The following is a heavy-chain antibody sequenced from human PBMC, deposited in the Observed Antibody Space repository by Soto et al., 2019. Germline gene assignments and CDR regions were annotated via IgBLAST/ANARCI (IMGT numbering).Heavy chain of an antibody. CDR3: ARENSVQTWLHHFDH. CDR2: ISDDGASI. J-gene: IGHJ4*02. D-gene: IGHD5-18*01. CDR1: GFSFSSFA. Sequence: GGSLRLSCEASGFSFSSFAMNWVRQAPGRGLEWVSYISDDGASIYYADSLKGRFTISRDNAKNSLSLQMNNLRAEDTAVYYCARENSVQTWLHHFDHWGLGTLVTVSS. V-gene: IGHV3-48*03.